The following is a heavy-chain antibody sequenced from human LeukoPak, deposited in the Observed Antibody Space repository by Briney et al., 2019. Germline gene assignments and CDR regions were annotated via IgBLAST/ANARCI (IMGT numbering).Heavy chain of an antibody. Sequence: GGSLRLSCAASGCTFSSYAMSWVRQAPGKGLEWVSAISGSGGSTYYADSVKGRFTISRDNSKNTLYLQMNSLRAEDTAVYYCAKDKTISYYYDSSGEGIDYWGQGTLVTVPS. CDR3: AKDKTISYYYDSSGEGIDY. V-gene: IGHV3-23*01. D-gene: IGHD3-22*01. CDR2: ISGSGGST. CDR1: GCTFSSYA. J-gene: IGHJ4*02.